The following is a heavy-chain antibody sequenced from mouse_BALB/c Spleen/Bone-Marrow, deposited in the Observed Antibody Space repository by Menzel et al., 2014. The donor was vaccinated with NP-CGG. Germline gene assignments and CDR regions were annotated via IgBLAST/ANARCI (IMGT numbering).Heavy chain of an antibody. CDR1: GFDFSRYW. CDR3: ARQGYYGYSDY. D-gene: IGHD1-2*01. Sequence: DVKLQESGGGLVQPGGSLKLSCAASGFDFSRYWMSWVRQAPGKGLEWIGEINPDSSTINYTPSLKDKFIISRDNAKNTLCLQMSKVRSEDTALYYCARQGYYGYSDYWGQGTTLTVSS. V-gene: IGHV4-1*02. CDR2: INPDSSTI. J-gene: IGHJ2*01.